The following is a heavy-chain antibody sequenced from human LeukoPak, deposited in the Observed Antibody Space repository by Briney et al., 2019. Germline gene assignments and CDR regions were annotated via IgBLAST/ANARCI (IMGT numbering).Heavy chain of an antibody. J-gene: IGHJ2*01. CDR3: ASETTVTPYWYFDL. V-gene: IGHV4-34*01. CDR1: GGSFSGYY. Sequence: SETLSLTCAVYGGSFSGYYWSWIRQPPGKGLEWIGEINHSGSTNCNPSLKSRVSISIDTSKNQFSLKLSSVTAADTAVYYCASETTVTPYWYFDLWGRGTLVTVSS. CDR2: INHSGST. D-gene: IGHD4-17*01.